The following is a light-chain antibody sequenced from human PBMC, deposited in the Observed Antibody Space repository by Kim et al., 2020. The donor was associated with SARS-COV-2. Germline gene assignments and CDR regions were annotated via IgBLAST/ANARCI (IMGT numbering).Light chain of an antibody. V-gene: IGKV4-1*01. CDR3: QQYYSTLMYT. CDR2: WAS. J-gene: IGKJ2*01. CDR1: QSVLHSSNNKNY. Sequence: DIVMTQSPDSLAVSLGERATINCKSSQSVLHSSNNKNYLAWYQQKPGQPPKLLIYWASTRESGVPDRFSGSGSGTDFTLTISSLQTEDVAVYYCQQYYSTLMYTFGQGTKLEI.